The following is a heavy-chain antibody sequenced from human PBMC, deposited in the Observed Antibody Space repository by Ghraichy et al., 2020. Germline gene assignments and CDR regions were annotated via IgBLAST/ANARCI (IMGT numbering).Heavy chain of an antibody. CDR1: GYTFTSYD. J-gene: IGHJ5*02. D-gene: IGHD3-10*01. V-gene: IGHV1-8*01. Sequence: ASVKVSCKASGYTFTSYDINWVRQATGQGLEWMGWMNPNSGNTGYAQKFQGRVTMTRNTSISTAYMELSSLRSEDTAVYYCARSYYGSGSYYRWFDPWGQGTLVTVSS. CDR2: MNPNSGNT. CDR3: ARSYYGSGSYYRWFDP.